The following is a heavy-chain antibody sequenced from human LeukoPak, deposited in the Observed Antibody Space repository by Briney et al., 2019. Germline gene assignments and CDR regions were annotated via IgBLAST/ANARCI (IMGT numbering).Heavy chain of an antibody. Sequence: SVKVSCKASGGTFSSYAISWVRRAPGQGLEWMGGIIPIFGTANYAQKFQGRVTITADESTSTAYMELSSLRSEDTAVYYCARPQEYYDFWSGYYLFDYWGQGTLVTVSS. CDR3: ARPQEYYDFWSGYYLFDY. J-gene: IGHJ4*02. CDR2: IIPIFGTA. V-gene: IGHV1-69*13. CDR1: GGTFSSYA. D-gene: IGHD3-3*01.